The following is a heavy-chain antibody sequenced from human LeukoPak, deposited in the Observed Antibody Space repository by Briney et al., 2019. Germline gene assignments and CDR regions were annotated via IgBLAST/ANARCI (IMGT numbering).Heavy chain of an antibody. CDR3: ARDHVHSVHAFDI. V-gene: IGHV1-69*13. J-gene: IGHJ3*02. Sequence: ASVKVSCKASGGTFSSYAISWVRQAPGQGLEWMGGIIPIFGTANYAQKFQGRVTITADESTSTAYMELSSPRSEDTAVYYCARDHVHSVHAFDIWGQGTMVTVSS. CDR2: IIPIFGTA. D-gene: IGHD1-1*01. CDR1: GGTFSSYA.